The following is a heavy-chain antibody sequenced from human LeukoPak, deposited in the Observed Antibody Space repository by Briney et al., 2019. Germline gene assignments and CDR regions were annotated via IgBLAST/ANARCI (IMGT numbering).Heavy chain of an antibody. D-gene: IGHD1-14*01. J-gene: IGHJ1*01. CDR1: GSISRGGYY. Sequence: PSETLSLRCTVSGSISRGGYYWSWIRLSPGRGLEWLGFIHYTGSTSYNPSLKSRVTISIDTSKNQFSLKLTSVTAADTALYFCARDERSATISAWAQGTLVTVSS. CDR2: IHYTGST. CDR3: ARDERSATISA. V-gene: IGHV4-31*03.